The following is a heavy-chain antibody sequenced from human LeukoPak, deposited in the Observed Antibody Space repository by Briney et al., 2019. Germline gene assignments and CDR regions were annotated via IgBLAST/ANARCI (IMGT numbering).Heavy chain of an antibody. CDR3: ARERDILTGYSAFDI. Sequence: SETLSLTCTVSGGSISSGGYYWSWIRQHPGKGLEWIGYIYYSGSTYHNPSLKSRVTISVDTSKNQFSLKLSSVTAADTAVYYCARERDILTGYSAFDIWGQGTMVTVSS. J-gene: IGHJ3*02. D-gene: IGHD3-9*01. V-gene: IGHV4-31*03. CDR2: IYYSGST. CDR1: GGSISSGGYY.